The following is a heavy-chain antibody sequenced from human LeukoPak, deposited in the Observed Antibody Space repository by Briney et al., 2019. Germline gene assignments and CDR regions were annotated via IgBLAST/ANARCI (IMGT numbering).Heavy chain of an antibody. Sequence: SETLSLTCTVSGGSISNYYWSWIRQPPGKGLEWIGYIYYSGSTNYNPSLKSRVTISVDTSKNQFSLKLSSVTAADTAVYYCARVFHGDAFDIWGQGTMVTVSS. J-gene: IGHJ3*02. CDR1: GGSISNYY. CDR2: IYYSGST. D-gene: IGHD3-9*01. CDR3: ARVFHGDAFDI. V-gene: IGHV4-59*01.